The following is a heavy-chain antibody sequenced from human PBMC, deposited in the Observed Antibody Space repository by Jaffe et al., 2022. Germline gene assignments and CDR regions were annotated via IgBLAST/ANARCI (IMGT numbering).Heavy chain of an antibody. CDR3: ARDDKLMYDY. CDR1: GASVSNVIHY. Sequence: QVQLQESGPGLVKPSETLSLTCTVSGASVSNVIHYWNWLRQSPGKGLEWIGNIFYIGTTKYNPSFRSRVTISVDTSKNQFSLRLSSVTGADTAVYYCARDDKLMYDYWGQGIRVTVSS. J-gene: IGHJ4*02. D-gene: IGHD2-8*01. CDR2: IFYIGTT. V-gene: IGHV4-61*01.